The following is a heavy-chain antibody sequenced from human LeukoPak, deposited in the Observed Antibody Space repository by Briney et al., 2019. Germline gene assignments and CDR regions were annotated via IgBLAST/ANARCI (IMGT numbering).Heavy chain of an antibody. V-gene: IGHV1-18*01. Sequence: ASVKVSCKASGYTFTSYGISWVRQAPGQGLEWMGWISAYNGNTNYAQKLQGRVTMTTDTSTSTAYMELRSLRSDDTAVYYCARVAGYDILTGYSPGDHWGQGTLVTVSS. J-gene: IGHJ4*02. CDR1: GYTFTSYG. CDR2: ISAYNGNT. D-gene: IGHD3-9*01. CDR3: ARVAGYDILTGYSPGDH.